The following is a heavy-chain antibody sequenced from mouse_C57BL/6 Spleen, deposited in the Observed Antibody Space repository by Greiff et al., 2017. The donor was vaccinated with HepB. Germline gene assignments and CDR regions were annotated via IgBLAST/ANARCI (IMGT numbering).Heavy chain of an antibody. CDR1: GYTFTSYW. D-gene: IGHD1-1*01. CDR3: ASATGFAY. CDR2: IDPSDSYT. J-gene: IGHJ3*01. V-gene: IGHV1-69*01. Sequence: QVQLQQSGAELVMPGASVKLSCKASGYTFTSYWMHWVKQRPGQGLEWIGEIDPSDSYTNYNQKFKGKSTLTVDKSSSTAYMQLSSLTSEDSAVYYCASATGFAYWGQGTLVTVSA.